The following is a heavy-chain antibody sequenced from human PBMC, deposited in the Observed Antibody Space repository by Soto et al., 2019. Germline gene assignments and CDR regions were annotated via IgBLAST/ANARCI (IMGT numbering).Heavy chain of an antibody. Sequence: GGSLRLSCAASGFTFSNYAMSWVRQAPGKGLECVSGISNSGGSTYYIDSVKGRFTMSRDNSKNTLYLQMNSLRAEDTAVYYCAKSYGDGYYFDYWGQGTMVTVYS. J-gene: IGHJ4*02. CDR2: ISNSGGST. V-gene: IGHV3-23*01. CDR1: GFTFSNYA. CDR3: AKSYGDGYYFDY. D-gene: IGHD4-17*01.